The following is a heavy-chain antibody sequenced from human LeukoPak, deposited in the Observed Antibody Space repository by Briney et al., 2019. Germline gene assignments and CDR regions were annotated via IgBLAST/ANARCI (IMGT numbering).Heavy chain of an antibody. CDR3: ARGLRGSPAFDY. Sequence: ASVTVSCKASGYTFTGYYVHWVRQAPGQGREWMGWINPNSGGTNYAQKFQGRVTMSRDTSISTAYMELSRLRSDDTAVYYCARGLRGSPAFDYWGQGTLVTVSS. V-gene: IGHV1-2*02. CDR1: GYTFTGYY. D-gene: IGHD2-2*01. CDR2: INPNSGGT. J-gene: IGHJ4*02.